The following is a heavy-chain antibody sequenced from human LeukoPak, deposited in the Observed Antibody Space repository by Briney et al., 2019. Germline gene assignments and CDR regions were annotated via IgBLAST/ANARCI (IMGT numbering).Heavy chain of an antibody. V-gene: IGHV3-48*01. CDR1: GFTFSSYS. CDR3: ARGTYCSSTSCLHY. D-gene: IGHD2-2*01. CDR2: ISSSSSTI. J-gene: IGHJ4*02. Sequence: GGSLRLSCAASGFTFSSYSMNWVRQAPGKGLEWISYISSSSSTIYYADSVKGRFTISRDNAKNSLYLQMNSLRAEDTAVYYCARGTYCSSTSCLHYWGQGTLVTVSS.